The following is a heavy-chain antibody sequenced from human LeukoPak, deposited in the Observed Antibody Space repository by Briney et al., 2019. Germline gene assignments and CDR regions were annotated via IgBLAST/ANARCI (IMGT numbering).Heavy chain of an antibody. Sequence: SQTLSLTCAVSGGSISSGGYSWSWIRQPPGKGLEWIGYIYHSGSTYYNPSLKSRVTISVDRSKNQFSLKLSSVTAADTAVYYCARGRGYSYGRFDYWGQGTLVTVSS. CDR3: ARGRGYSYGRFDY. D-gene: IGHD5-18*01. V-gene: IGHV4-30-2*01. J-gene: IGHJ4*02. CDR1: GGSISSGGYS. CDR2: IYHSGST.